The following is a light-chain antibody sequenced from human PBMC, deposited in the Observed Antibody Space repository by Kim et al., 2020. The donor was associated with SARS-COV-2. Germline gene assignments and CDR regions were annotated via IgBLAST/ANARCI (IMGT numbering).Light chain of an antibody. CDR2: RNN. CDR1: SSNIGSSY. CDR3: AAWDDSLSGQV. Sequence: GQRVTISCSGSSSNIGSSYVYWYQQLPGTAPKLLIYRNNQRPSGVPDRFSGSKSGTSASLAISGLQSEDEADYYCAAWDDSLSGQVFGTGTKVTVL. V-gene: IGLV1-47*01. J-gene: IGLJ1*01.